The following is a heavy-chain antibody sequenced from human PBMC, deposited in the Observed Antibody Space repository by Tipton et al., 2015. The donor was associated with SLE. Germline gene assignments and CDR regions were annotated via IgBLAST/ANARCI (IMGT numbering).Heavy chain of an antibody. CDR2: IYSGGST. CDR1: GFTVTTNY. CDR3: TCPSSGDWFFDV. Sequence: GSLRLSCAATGFTVTTNYMSWVRQAPGKGLEWVSVIYSGGSTYYADSVKGRFTISRDNSENTVFLQMNSLKTEDSAMYYCTCPSSGDWFFDVWGRGTLVTVSS. J-gene: IGHJ2*01. V-gene: IGHV3-53*01. D-gene: IGHD3-10*01.